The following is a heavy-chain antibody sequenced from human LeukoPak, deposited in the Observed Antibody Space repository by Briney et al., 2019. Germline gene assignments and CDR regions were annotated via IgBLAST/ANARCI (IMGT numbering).Heavy chain of an antibody. CDR3: ARSMEVVIITYAFDV. CDR2: ISAYNGNT. D-gene: IGHD3-22*01. Sequence: ASVKVSCKASGYTFASYGISWVRQAPGQGLEWMGWISAYNGNTNYAQKLQGRVTMTTDTSTSTAYMELRSLRSEDTAMYYCARSMEVVIITYAFDVWGQGTMVTVSS. V-gene: IGHV1-18*01. J-gene: IGHJ3*01. CDR1: GYTFASYG.